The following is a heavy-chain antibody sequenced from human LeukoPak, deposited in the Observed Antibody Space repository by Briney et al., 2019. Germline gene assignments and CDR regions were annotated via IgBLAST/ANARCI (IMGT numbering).Heavy chain of an antibody. CDR1: GGTFSSYA. J-gene: IGHJ4*02. CDR2: IIPIFGTA. Sequence: SVKVSCKASGGTFSSYAISWVRQAPGQGLEWMGGIIPIFGTANYAQKFQGRVTITADESTSTAYMELSSLRSEDTAVYYCARGLVPYYYDSSGYYGFDNWGQGTLVTVSS. V-gene: IGHV1-69*13. CDR3: ARGLVPYYYDSSGYYGFDN. D-gene: IGHD3-22*01.